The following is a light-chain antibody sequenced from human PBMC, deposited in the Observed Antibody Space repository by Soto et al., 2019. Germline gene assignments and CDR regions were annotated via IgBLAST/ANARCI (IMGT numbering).Light chain of an antibody. V-gene: IGKV3-20*01. CDR3: QQYAKSPYT. Sequence: EIVLTQSPGTLSLSPGERATLSCRASQSVTSSQLAWYQQKPGQAPRLLVYGASSRATGIPDRFSGSGSETDFALTTNSLESEDFAVYFCQQYAKSPYTFGQGTKLEIK. J-gene: IGKJ2*01. CDR2: GAS. CDR1: QSVTSSQ.